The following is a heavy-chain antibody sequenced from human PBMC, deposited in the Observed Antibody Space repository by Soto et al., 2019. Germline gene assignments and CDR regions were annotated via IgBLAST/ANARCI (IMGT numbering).Heavy chain of an antibody. Sequence: GGSLRLSCAASGFTFSNYAMSWVRQAPGKGLEWVSGISGSSGRTFYADSVKGRFTISRDNAKNTLYLQMNSLRAEDTAVYYCAKASGIVVVPAALRGVYYFDFRGQGTLVTVSS. V-gene: IGHV3-23*01. D-gene: IGHD2-2*02. CDR3: AKASGIVVVPAALRGVYYFDF. J-gene: IGHJ4*02. CDR2: ISGSSGRT. CDR1: GFTFSNYA.